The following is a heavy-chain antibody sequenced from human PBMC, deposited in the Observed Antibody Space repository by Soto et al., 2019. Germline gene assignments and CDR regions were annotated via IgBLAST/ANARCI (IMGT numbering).Heavy chain of an antibody. CDR3: AKDRSYGGRLEYYFDY. D-gene: IGHD2-15*01. CDR1: GFTFSSYG. J-gene: IGHJ4*02. V-gene: IGHV3-30*18. CDR2: ISYDGSNK. Sequence: GSLRLSCAASGFTFSSYGMHWVRQAPGKGLEWVAVISYDGSNKYYADSVKGRFTISRDNSKNTLYLQMNSLRAEDTAVYYCAKDRSYGGRLEYYFDYWGQGTLVTVSS.